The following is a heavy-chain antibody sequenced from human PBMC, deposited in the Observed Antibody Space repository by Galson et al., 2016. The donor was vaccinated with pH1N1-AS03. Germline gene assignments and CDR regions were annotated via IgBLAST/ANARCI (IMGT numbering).Heavy chain of an antibody. CDR1: GGTFSSSA. Sequence: SVKVSCKASGGTFSSSAISWLRQAPGQGLEWMGGILPGLGSATYAQNLQGRVTITADESTTTAYMELRSLRSDDTAVYYCARPASDSSVYSVFDFCGQGTLVTVSS. D-gene: IGHD3-22*01. J-gene: IGHJ4*02. CDR2: ILPGLGSA. V-gene: IGHV1-69*13. CDR3: ARPASDSSVYSVFDF.